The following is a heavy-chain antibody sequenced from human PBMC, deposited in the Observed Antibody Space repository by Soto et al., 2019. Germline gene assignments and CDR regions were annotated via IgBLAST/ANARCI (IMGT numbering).Heavy chain of an antibody. V-gene: IGHV4-59*01. Sequence: QVQLQESGPGLVKPSETLSLTCTVSGGSISSYYWSWIRQPPGKGLEWIGYIYYSGSTNYNPSLKGRVTISVHTSKNQFSLKLSSVTAADTAVYYCAREEHYYGSGSYYFDSWGQGTLVTVSS. D-gene: IGHD3-10*01. CDR3: AREEHYYGSGSYYFDS. J-gene: IGHJ4*02. CDR2: IYYSGST. CDR1: GGSISSYY.